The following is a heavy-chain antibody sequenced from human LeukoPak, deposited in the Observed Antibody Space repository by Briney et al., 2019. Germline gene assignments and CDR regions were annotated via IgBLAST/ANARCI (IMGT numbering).Heavy chain of an antibody. D-gene: IGHD6-13*01. Sequence: PSETLSLTCTASGGSIRRSFLSCIPQPAGKGLEWIGRIYSSGSTNYNPSLKSRVTISVDTSKNQFSLKLSSVTAADTAVYYCARDPQRIRAAAGHPEYWGQGTLVTVSS. CDR2: IYSSGST. CDR1: GGSIRRSF. V-gene: IGHV4-4*07. J-gene: IGHJ4*02. CDR3: ARDPQRIRAAAGHPEY.